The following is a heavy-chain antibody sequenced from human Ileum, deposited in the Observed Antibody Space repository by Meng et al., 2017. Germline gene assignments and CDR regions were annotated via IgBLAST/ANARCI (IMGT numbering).Heavy chain of an antibody. CDR2: IHAGSGDT. J-gene: IGHJ4*01. V-gene: IGHV1-3*01. Sequence: QVQFVQSGAEVKKPGAPGRFSCKASGFTFSNYAIYWVRQAPGQSLEWLGWIHAGSGDTKFSQTFQGRLTFDRDTSADTVYMELSSLTSGDRAVYYCGRGRASFYFDFLGQGTLVTVSS. D-gene: IGHD6-6*01. CDR3: GRGRASFYFDF. CDR1: GFTFSNYA.